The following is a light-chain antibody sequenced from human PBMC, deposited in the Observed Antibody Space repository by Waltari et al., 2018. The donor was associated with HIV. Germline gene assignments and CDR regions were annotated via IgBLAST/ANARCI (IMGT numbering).Light chain of an antibody. V-gene: IGKV3-20*01. CDR1: QSVSSSY. CDR2: GAS. Sequence: IVLTQSPGTLSLSPGKRATLSCWASQSVSSSYLAWYQQKPGQAPRLLIYGASSRATGIPDRFSGSGSGTDFTLTISRLEPEDFAVYYCQQYGSSPYTFGQGTKLEIK. J-gene: IGKJ2*01. CDR3: QQYGSSPYT.